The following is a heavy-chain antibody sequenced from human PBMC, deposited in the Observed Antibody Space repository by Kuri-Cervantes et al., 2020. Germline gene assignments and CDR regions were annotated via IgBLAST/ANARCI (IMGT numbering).Heavy chain of an antibody. V-gene: IGHV4-61*08. J-gene: IGHJ6*03. Sequence: SETLSLTCTVSGGSISSGDYYWSWIRQPPRKGLEWIGYIYYSGSTNYNPSLKSRVTISVDTSKNQFSLKLSSVTAADTAVYYCARSAKYYDFWSGYYNPGGWYYYYYMDVWGKGTTVTVSS. D-gene: IGHD3-3*01. CDR3: ARSAKYYDFWSGYYNPGGWYYYYYMDV. CDR2: IYYSGST. CDR1: GGSISSGDYY.